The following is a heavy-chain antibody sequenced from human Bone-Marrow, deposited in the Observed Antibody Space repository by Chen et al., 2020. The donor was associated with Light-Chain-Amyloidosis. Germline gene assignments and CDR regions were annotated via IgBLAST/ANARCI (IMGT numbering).Heavy chain of an antibody. J-gene: IGHJ5*02. V-gene: IGHV4-59*08. CDR2: GYYSGTT. D-gene: IGHD4-17*01. Sequence: QVQLQESGPGLVKPSETLSLTCTVSGGSISSYYWSWIRQPPGKGLEWIGYGYYSGTTNYNPSLKSRVTVSLDPSKTHFSLKLSSVTAADTAVYYCARLYTVTTGNWFDPWGQGILVTVSS. CDR1: GGSISSYY. CDR3: ARLYTVTTGNWFDP.